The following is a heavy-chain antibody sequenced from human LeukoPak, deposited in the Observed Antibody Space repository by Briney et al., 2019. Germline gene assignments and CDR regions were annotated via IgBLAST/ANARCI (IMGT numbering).Heavy chain of an antibody. D-gene: IGHD2-21*01. CDR2: FDPEDGET. J-gene: IGHJ4*02. V-gene: IGHV1-24*01. CDR1: GYTFTGYY. Sequence: ASVKVSCKASGYTFTGYYTHWVRQAPGKGLEWMGGFDPEDGETIYAQKFQGRVTMTEDTSTDTAHMELSSLRSEDTAVYYCARGGHSDFDFWGQGTLVTVSS. CDR3: ARGGHSDFDF.